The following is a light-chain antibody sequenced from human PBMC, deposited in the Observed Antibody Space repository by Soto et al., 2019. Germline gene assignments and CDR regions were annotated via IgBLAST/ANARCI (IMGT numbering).Light chain of an antibody. CDR2: SNN. Sequence: QSVLTQPPSASGTPGQRVTISCSGSSSNIGGNTVNWYQQFPGTAPKLLMFSNNQRPSGVPDRFSGSKSGTSASLAISGLQSEDEADYYCAAWDDSLNGPVFGGGTKLTVL. CDR3: AAWDDSLNGPV. CDR1: SSNIGGNT. J-gene: IGLJ3*02. V-gene: IGLV1-44*01.